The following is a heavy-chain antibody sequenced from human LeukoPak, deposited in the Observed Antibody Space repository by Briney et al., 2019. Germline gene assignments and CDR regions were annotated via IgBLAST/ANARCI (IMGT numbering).Heavy chain of an antibody. D-gene: IGHD1-26*01. CDR1: GFTFSSYA. V-gene: IGHV3-30*04. Sequence: PGGSLRLSCAASGFTFSSYAMHWVRQAPGKGLEWVAVISYDGSNKYYADSVKGRFTISRDNSKNTLYLQMNSLRAEDTAVYYCAKVRWELLLSYWGQGTLVTVSS. J-gene: IGHJ4*02. CDR2: ISYDGSNK. CDR3: AKVRWELLLSY.